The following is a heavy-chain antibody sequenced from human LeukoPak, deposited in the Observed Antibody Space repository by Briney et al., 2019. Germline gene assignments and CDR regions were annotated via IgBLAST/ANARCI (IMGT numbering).Heavy chain of an antibody. V-gene: IGHV3-20*04. CDR1: GFTFDDYG. D-gene: IGHD3-22*01. Sequence: GGSLRLSCAASGFTFDDYGMSWVRQAPGKGLEWVSGINWNGGSTGYADSVKGRFTISRDNAKNTLYLQMNSLRAEDTAVYYCAKRDDSSGYYGEAFLNWGQGTLVTVSS. CDR3: AKRDDSSGYYGEAFLN. CDR2: INWNGGST. J-gene: IGHJ4*02.